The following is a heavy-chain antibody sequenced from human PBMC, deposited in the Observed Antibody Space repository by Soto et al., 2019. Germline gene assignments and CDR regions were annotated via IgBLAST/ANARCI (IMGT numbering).Heavy chain of an antibody. CDR1: GGSISSSSYY. Sequence: SETLSLTCTVSGGSISSSSYYWGWIRQPPGKGLEWIGSIYYSGSTYYNPSLKSRVTISVDTSKNQFSLKLSSVTAADTAVYYCASLRLYYCSGGSYYSGLFNSWGQGTLVTV. J-gene: IGHJ4*02. D-gene: IGHD2-15*01. V-gene: IGHV4-39*01. CDR2: IYYSGST. CDR3: ASLRLYYCSGGSYYSGLFNS.